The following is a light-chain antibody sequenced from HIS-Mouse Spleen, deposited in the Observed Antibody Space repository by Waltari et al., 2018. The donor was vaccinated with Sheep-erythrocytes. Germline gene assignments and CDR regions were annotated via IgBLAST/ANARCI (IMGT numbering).Light chain of an antibody. J-gene: IGLJ1*01. CDR2: DVS. CDR1: SSDVGGYNY. V-gene: IGLV2-11*01. CDR3: CSYAGSYNHV. Sequence: QSALTQPHSVSGSPGQSVTISCTATSSDVGGYNYVSWYQQHPGKAPKLMIYDVSKRPSGVPDRFSGSKSGNTASLTISGLQAEDEADYYCCSYAGSYNHVFATGTKVTVL.